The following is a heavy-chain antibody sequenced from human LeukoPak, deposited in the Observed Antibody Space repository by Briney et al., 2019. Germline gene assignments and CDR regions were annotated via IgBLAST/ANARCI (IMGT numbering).Heavy chain of an antibody. J-gene: IGHJ4*02. CDR3: ASDCGGDCYPAGANY. V-gene: IGHV3-66*01. CDR1: GFIVSRNY. Sequence: PGGSLRLSCAVSGFIVSRNYMTWVRQAPGKGLEWVSVIYSGGSTYYADSVKGRFTISRDNSKNTVYLQMNSLRAEDTAVYYCASDCGGDCYPAGANYWGQGTLVTVSS. D-gene: IGHD2-21*01. CDR2: IYSGGST.